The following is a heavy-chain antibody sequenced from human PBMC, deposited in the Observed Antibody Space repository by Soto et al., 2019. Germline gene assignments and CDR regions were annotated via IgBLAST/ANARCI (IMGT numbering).Heavy chain of an antibody. D-gene: IGHD1-26*01. Sequence: EVQLLESGGGLVQPGGSLGLSCAASAFTFSTYAMTWVRQAPGKGLEWVSSISANGGGTYYADPVKGRFTISRDNSKNTLYLQMNSLRAEDTAVYYCAKIAPNSGTYYWGQGTLVTVSS. CDR2: ISANGGGT. J-gene: IGHJ4*02. V-gene: IGHV3-23*01. CDR3: AKIAPNSGTYY. CDR1: AFTFSTYA.